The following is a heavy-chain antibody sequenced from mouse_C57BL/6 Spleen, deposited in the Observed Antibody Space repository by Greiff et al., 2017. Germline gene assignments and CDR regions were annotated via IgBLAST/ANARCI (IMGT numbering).Heavy chain of an antibody. CDR3: AREGYDATAFAY. CDR1: GYSITSGYY. D-gene: IGHD2-2*01. CDR2: ISYDGSN. J-gene: IGHJ3*01. Sequence: DVQLVESGPGLVKPSQSLSLTCSVTGYSITSGYYWNWIRQFPGNKLEWMGYISYDGSNNYNPSLKNRISITRDTSKNQFFLKLNSVTTEDTTTYYCAREGYDATAFAYWGQGTLVTVSA. V-gene: IGHV3-6*01.